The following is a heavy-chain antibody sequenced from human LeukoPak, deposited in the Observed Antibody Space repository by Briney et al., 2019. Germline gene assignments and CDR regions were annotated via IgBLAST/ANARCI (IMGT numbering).Heavy chain of an antibody. CDR2: INPSGGST. Sequence: ASVKVSCKASGYTFTSCYMHWVRQAPGQGLEWMGIINPSGGSTSYAQKFQGRVTMTRDTSTSTVYMELSSLRSEDTAVYYCARALATYYYDSSGYQGGYFQHWGQGTLVTVSS. CDR3: ARALATYYYDSSGYQGGYFQH. D-gene: IGHD3-22*01. J-gene: IGHJ1*01. CDR1: GYTFTSCY. V-gene: IGHV1-46*01.